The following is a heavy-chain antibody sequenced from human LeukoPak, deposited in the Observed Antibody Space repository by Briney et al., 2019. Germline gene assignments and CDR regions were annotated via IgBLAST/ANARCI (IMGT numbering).Heavy chain of an antibody. J-gene: IGHJ5*02. CDR2: IYYSGIT. CDR3: ARHEKVGATLLSWFDP. D-gene: IGHD1-26*01. CDR1: GCAISSSRYY. V-gene: IGHV4-39*01. Sequence: SETLSLTCTGSGCAISSSRYYWGWIRQPPGTGQEWVGRIYYSGITYYNPSLKSRVTISVDTSKNQFSLKLSSVTAEDTAVYYCARHEKVGATLLSWFDPWGQGTLVTVSS.